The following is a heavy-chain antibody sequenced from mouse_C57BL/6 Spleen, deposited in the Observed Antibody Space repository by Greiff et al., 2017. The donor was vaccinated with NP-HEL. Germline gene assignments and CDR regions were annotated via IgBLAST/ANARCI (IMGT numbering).Heavy chain of an antibody. CDR3: AEVGVDYDCAYYVDN. CDR1: GYAFSSYW. J-gene: IGHJ2*01. CDR2: IYPGDGDT. V-gene: IGHV1-80*01. Sequence: QVQLQQSGAELVKPGASVKISCKASGYAFSSYWMNWVKQRPGKGLEWIGQIYPGDGDTNYNGKFKGKATLTADKSSSTAYMQHSSLTSEDSAVFFCAEVGVDYDCAYYVDNWGQGTTLTVSS. D-gene: IGHD2-4*01.